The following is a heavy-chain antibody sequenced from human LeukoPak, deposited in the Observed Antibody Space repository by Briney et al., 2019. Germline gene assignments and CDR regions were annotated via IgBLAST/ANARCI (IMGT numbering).Heavy chain of an antibody. CDR3: ARSPAYYYDSSGYMREAFDI. V-gene: IGHV3-21*01. Sequence: GGSLRLSCAASGFTLSSYSMNWVRQAPGKGLEWVSSISSSSSYIYYADSVKGRFTISRDNAKNSLYLQMNSLRAEDTAVYYCARSPAYYYDSSGYMREAFDIWGQGTMVTVSS. D-gene: IGHD3-22*01. J-gene: IGHJ3*02. CDR2: ISSSSSYI. CDR1: GFTLSSYS.